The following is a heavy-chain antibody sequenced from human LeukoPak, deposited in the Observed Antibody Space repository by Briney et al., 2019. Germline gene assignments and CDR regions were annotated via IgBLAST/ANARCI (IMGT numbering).Heavy chain of an antibody. CDR2: VYYGGNT. CDR1: GGSISSTSYY. V-gene: IGHV4-39*01. CDR3: ARQRADYFYHYLDV. J-gene: IGHJ6*03. Sequence: SESLSLTCSVYGGSISSTSYYWDWVRQSPGKGLERIGNVYYGGNTFYNSSLESRVTISVDMSKNQFSLKLTSLTAADTAVYYCARQRADYFYHYLDVWGKGTSVTVSS.